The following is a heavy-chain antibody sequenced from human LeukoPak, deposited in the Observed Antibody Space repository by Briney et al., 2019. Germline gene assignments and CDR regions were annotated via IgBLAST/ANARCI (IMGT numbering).Heavy chain of an antibody. CDR2: IYYSGST. D-gene: IGHD5-18*01. CDR3: AVGYNYGYLDY. V-gene: IGHV4-59*01. Sequence: SETLSLTYTVSGASISSYYWSWIRQPPGKGLEWIGYIYYSGSTKYNPSLKSRVTISLDTSKNQFSLKLSSVTAVDTAVYYCAVGYNYGYLDYWGQGTLVTVSS. CDR1: GASISSYY. J-gene: IGHJ4*02.